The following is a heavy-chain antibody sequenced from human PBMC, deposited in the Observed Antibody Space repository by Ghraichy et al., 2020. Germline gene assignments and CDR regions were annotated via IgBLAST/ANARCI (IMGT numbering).Heavy chain of an antibody. Sequence: ASVKVSCKASGYTFTSYGISWVRQAPGQGLEWMGWISAYNGNTNYAQKLQGRVTMTTDTSTSTAYMELRSLRSDDTAVYYCARVVGGYSGYDYYYYYGMDVWGQGTTVIVSS. V-gene: IGHV1-18*01. CDR2: ISAYNGNT. CDR3: ARVVGGYSGYDYYYYYGMDV. D-gene: IGHD5-12*01. CDR1: GYTFTSYG. J-gene: IGHJ6*02.